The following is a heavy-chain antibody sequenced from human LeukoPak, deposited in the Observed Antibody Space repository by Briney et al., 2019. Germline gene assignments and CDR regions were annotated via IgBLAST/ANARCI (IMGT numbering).Heavy chain of an antibody. CDR2: IYTSGST. Sequence: TSSETLSLTCTVSGGSMGSYYWNWIRQAAGKGLEWIGRIYTSGSTNYNPSLKSRVSMSVDTSKNQFSLNLSSVTAADTAVYYCAREWSGYHYFDYWGQGAPVTVSS. V-gene: IGHV4-4*07. CDR1: GGSMGSYY. CDR3: AREWSGYHYFDY. J-gene: IGHJ4*02. D-gene: IGHD3-3*01.